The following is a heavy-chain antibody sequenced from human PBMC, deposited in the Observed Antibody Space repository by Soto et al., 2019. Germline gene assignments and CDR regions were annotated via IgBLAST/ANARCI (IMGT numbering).Heavy chain of an antibody. CDR2: LSKDGANE. Sequence: GGSLRLSCTASGFILSNYAMNWVRQAPGKGLEWVSTLSKDGANEHYADSVKGRFTISRDGSKNTLYLQMNSLRAEDTAMYYCAKDPSTGSADYWGQGSQVTVSS. D-gene: IGHD3-9*01. CDR3: AKDPSTGSADY. V-gene: IGHV3-23*01. CDR1: GFILSNYA. J-gene: IGHJ4*02.